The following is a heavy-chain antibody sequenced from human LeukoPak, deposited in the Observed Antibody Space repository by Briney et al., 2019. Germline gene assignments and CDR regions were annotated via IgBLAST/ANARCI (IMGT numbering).Heavy chain of an antibody. J-gene: IGHJ4*02. V-gene: IGHV4-34*01. CDR2: INHSGST. Sequence: SETLSLTCAVYGGSFSAYYWSWIRQSPGKGLEWIGEINHSGSTNYNPSLKSRVTISLDTSKNQFSLKLSSVIAADTAVYFCATGRDYSDSHGFHYYFDYWGQGTLVTVSS. CDR1: GGSFSAYY. D-gene: IGHD3-22*01. CDR3: ATGRDYSDSHGFHYYFDY.